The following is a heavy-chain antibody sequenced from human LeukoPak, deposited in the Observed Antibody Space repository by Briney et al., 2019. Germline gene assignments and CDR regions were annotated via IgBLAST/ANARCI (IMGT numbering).Heavy chain of an antibody. D-gene: IGHD4-17*01. J-gene: IGHJ4*02. CDR1: GGSISSSSYY. CDR3: ARQYAGQTTVTTSFDY. Sequence: SETLSLTCTVSGGSISSSSYYWGWIRQPPGKGLEWIGSIYYSGSTYYNLSLKSRVTISVDTSKNQFSLKLSSVTAADTAVYYCARQYAGQTTVTTSFDYWGQGTLVTVSS. CDR2: IYYSGST. V-gene: IGHV4-39*07.